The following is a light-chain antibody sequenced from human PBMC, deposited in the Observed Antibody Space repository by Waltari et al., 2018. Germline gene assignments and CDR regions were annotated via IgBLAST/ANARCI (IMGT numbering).Light chain of an antibody. CDR3: QQYYSTPPT. CDR2: WAS. CDR1: PSVFHTVDNKNY. V-gene: IGKV4-1*01. J-gene: IGKJ1*01. Sequence: DIVMTQSPDSLAVSLGERATINCKSSPSVFHTVDNKNYLAWYQQKPGQPPKLLIYWASTRESGVPDRFSGSGSGTDFTLTISSLQAEDVAVYYCQQYYSTPPTFGQGTKVEIK.